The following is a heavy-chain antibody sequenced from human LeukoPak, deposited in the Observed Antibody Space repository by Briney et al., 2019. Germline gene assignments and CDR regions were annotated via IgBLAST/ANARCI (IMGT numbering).Heavy chain of an antibody. CDR2: ISGSSYHI. CDR1: GFTFSSSS. Sequence: GGSLRLSCAASGFTFSSSSMNWVRQAPGKGLEWVSSISGSSYHICYADSVKGRFTISRDNAKNSLHLQMNSLRAEDTAVYYCARDINWDFDDWGQGTLVSVSS. D-gene: IGHD1-1*01. V-gene: IGHV3-21*01. CDR3: ARDINWDFDD. J-gene: IGHJ4*02.